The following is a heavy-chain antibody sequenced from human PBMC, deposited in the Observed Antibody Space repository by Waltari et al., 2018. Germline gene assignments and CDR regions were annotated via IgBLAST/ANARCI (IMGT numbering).Heavy chain of an antibody. CDR3: ASPFPSSTSSSPFDY. Sequence: QVQLVQSGAEVKKPGASVKVSCKASGYTFTGYYMHWVRQAPGQGLEWMGWINPNSGGTNYAQKFQGRVTMTRDTSISTAYMELSRLRSDDTAVYYCASPFPSSTSSSPFDYWGQGTLVTVSS. CDR1: GYTFTGYY. J-gene: IGHJ4*02. V-gene: IGHV1-2*02. D-gene: IGHD2-2*01. CDR2: INPNSGGT.